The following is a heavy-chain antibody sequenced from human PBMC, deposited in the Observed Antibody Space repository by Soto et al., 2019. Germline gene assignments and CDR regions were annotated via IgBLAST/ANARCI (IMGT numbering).Heavy chain of an antibody. J-gene: IGHJ4*02. CDR2: IYYSGST. CDR1: GGSISSSSYY. CDR3: ATLWFGEGNY. D-gene: IGHD3-10*01. V-gene: IGHV4-39*01. Sequence: QLQLQESGPGLVKPSETLSLTCTVSGGSISSSSYYWGWIRQPPGKGLEWIGSIYYSGSTYCNPSLKSRVTISVDTSKNQFSLKLSSVTAANTAVYYCATLWFGEGNYWGQGTLVTVSS.